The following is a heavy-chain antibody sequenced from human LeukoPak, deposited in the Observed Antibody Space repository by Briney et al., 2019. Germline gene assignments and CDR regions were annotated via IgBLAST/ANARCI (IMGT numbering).Heavy chain of an antibody. CDR2: ISSSSSTI. J-gene: IGHJ4*02. CDR1: GFTFSSYS. Sequence: PGGSLRLSCAASGFTFSSYSMNWVRQAPGKGLEWVSYISSSSSTIYYADSVKGRFTISRDNAKNSLYLQMNSLRAEDTAVYYCARGKVVAARESFDYWGQGTLVTVSS. D-gene: IGHD2-15*01. V-gene: IGHV3-48*01. CDR3: ARGKVVAARESFDY.